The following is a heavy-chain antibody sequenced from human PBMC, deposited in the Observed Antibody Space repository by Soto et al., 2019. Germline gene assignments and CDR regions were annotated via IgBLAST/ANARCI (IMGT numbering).Heavy chain of an antibody. CDR1: VYTLTDLS. CDR3: ATPIRTSSTMIVPDDAFDI. CDR2: FDPEDGET. D-gene: IGHD3-22*01. J-gene: IGHJ3*02. Sequence: GGSVKVSCNVSVYTLTDLSIRCVRRAPGKGLEWMGGFDPEDGETIYAQKFQGRVTMTEETSTDTAYMELSSLRSEDTAVYYCATPIRTSSTMIVPDDAFDIWGQGTMVTVSS. V-gene: IGHV1-24*01.